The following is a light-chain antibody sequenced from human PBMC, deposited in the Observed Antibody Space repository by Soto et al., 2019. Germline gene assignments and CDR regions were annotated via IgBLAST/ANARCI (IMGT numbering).Light chain of an antibody. J-gene: IGLJ1*01. CDR2: DND. V-gene: IGLV1-51*01. Sequence: QSVLTQPPSVSGAPGQRVTISCTGSSSNIGAGNDVHWYQHLPGTAPKLVVYDNDRRPSGIPGRFSGSKSGTSATLVITGLQTGDEADYYCGTWDDRLDGNYVFGTGTKLTVL. CDR1: SSNIGAGND. CDR3: GTWDDRLDGNYV.